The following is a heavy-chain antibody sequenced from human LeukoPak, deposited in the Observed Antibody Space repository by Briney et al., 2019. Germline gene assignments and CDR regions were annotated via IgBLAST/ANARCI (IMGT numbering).Heavy chain of an antibody. D-gene: IGHD3-3*01. V-gene: IGHV3-23*01. Sequence: GGSLRLSCAASGLTFSSYAMSWVRQAPGKRPEWVSCISYTGVSTFYADSVKGRFTISRDNSKNTLYLQMNSLRAEDTAVYYCAKDLHDFWSGTDYWGQGTLVTVSS. J-gene: IGHJ4*02. CDR3: AKDLHDFWSGTDY. CDR1: GLTFSSYA. CDR2: ISYTGVST.